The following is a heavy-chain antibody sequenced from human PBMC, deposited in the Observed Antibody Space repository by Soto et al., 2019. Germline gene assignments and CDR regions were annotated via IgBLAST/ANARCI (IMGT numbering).Heavy chain of an antibody. V-gene: IGHV5-51*01. CDR2: IYPGDSDT. D-gene: IGHD4-17*01. CDR3: ASQNGDTYYYYYGMDV. CDR1: GYSFTSYW. J-gene: IGHJ6*02. Sequence: PGESLKISCKGSGYSFTSYWIGWVRQMPGKGLEWMGIIYPGDSDTRYSPSFQGQVTISADKSISTAYLQWSSLKASDTAMYYCASQNGDTYYYYYGMDVWGQGTTVTVSS.